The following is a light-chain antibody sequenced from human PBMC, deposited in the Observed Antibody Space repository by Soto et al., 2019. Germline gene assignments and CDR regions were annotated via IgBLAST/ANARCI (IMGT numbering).Light chain of an antibody. Sequence: EIVLTQSPGTLSLSPVEIATLSFMASQSVSSSYLAWYQQKPGQPPRLLIYGASSRATGIPDRFSGSGSGTDFTLTISRLEPEDFAVFYCQHYDSLPITFGQGTRLEI. CDR3: QHYDSLPIT. J-gene: IGKJ5*01. CDR2: GAS. V-gene: IGKV3-20*01. CDR1: QSVSSSY.